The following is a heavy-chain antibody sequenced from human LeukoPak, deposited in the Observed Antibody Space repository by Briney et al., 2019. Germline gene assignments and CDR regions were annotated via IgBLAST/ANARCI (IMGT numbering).Heavy chain of an antibody. V-gene: IGHV4-39*02. CDR3: ATASRVMITFGPTREAWFDP. CDR1: GGSISSSSSY. CDR2: IYDSGRTNST. J-gene: IGHJ5*02. D-gene: IGHD3-16*01. Sequence: PSETLSLTCTVSGGSISSSSSYWGWFRQTPGKGLEWIGTIYDSGRTNSTDYSPSLKRRLSISVDTSNNQFSLKLAAVTAADTAMYYCATASRVMITFGPTREAWFDPWGQGTLVTVSS.